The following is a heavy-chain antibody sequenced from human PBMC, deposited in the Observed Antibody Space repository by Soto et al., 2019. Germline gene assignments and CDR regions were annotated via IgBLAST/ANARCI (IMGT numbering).Heavy chain of an antibody. Sequence: GGSLRLSCAASGFTFSSYAMHWVRQAPGKGLEWVAVISYDGSNKYYADSVKGRFTISRDNSKNTLYLQMNSLRAEDTAVYYCAIGGRYSSSYNLPSFDYWGQGTLVTVSS. V-gene: IGHV3-30-3*01. J-gene: IGHJ4*02. D-gene: IGHD6-6*01. CDR1: GFTFSSYA. CDR2: ISYDGSNK. CDR3: AIGGRYSSSYNLPSFDY.